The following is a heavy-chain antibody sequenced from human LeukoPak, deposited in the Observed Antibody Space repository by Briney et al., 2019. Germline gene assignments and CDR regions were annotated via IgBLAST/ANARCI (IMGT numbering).Heavy chain of an antibody. CDR3: ARGSYSGSRVRSKGYGMDV. D-gene: IGHD1-26*01. CDR2: MNPNSGNT. J-gene: IGHJ6*02. CDR1: GYTFTSYD. Sequence: SVKVSCKASGYTFTSYDINWVRQATGQGLEWMGWMNPNSGNTGYAQKFQGRATMTRNTSISTAYMELSSLRSEDTAVYYCARGSYSGSRVRSKGYGMDVWGQGTTVTVSS. V-gene: IGHV1-8*01.